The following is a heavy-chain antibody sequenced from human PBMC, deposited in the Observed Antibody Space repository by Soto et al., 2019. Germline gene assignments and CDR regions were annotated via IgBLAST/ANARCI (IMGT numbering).Heavy chain of an antibody. CDR1: GGSISSGGYY. V-gene: IGHV4-31*03. J-gene: IGHJ6*02. D-gene: IGHD6-13*01. CDR2: IYYSGST. Sequence: SETLSLTCTVSGGSISSGGYYWIWIRHHPGKGLEWIGYIYYSGSTYYNPSLKSRVTISVDTSKNQFSLKLSSVTAADTAVYYCARADGQQLPYYYYYGMDVWGQGTTVTVSS. CDR3: ARADGQQLPYYYYYGMDV.